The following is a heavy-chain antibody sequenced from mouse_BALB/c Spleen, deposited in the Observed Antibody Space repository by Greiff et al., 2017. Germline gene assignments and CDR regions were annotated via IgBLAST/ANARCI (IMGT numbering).Heavy chain of an antibody. CDR2: IWAVGST. V-gene: IGHV2-9*02. Sequence: VQLVESGPGLVAPSQSLSITCTVSGFSLTSYGVHWVRQPPGKGLEWLGVIWAVGSTNYNSALMSRLSISKDNSKSQVFLKMNSLQTDDTARYYCVRRDGHYFDYWGQGTTLTVSS. CDR1: GFSLTSYG. D-gene: IGHD2-3*01. CDR3: VRRDGHYFDY. J-gene: IGHJ2*01.